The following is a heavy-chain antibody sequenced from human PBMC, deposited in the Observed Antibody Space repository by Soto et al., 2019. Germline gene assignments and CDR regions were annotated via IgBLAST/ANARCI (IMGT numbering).Heavy chain of an antibody. CDR1: GFIFSTYS. V-gene: IGHV3-21*01. CDR2: ISSGTSGSYE. J-gene: IGHJ4*02. Sequence: PGGSLRLSCTASGFIFSTYSMNWVRQAPGKGLEWVSSISSGTSGSYENYADSVKGRFTISRDNAKNSLYLEMNSLRAEDTAVYYCARPSFGDYFFDYWGQGTQVTVSS. CDR3: ARPSFGDYFFDY. D-gene: IGHD3-10*01.